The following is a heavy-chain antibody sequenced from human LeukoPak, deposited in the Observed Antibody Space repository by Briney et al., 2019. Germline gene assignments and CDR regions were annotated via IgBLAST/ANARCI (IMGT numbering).Heavy chain of an antibody. CDR1: GFTVSSNY. Sequence: GGSLRLSCAVSGFTVSSNYMSWVRQAPGKGLEWVANIKRDGSEKYYVDSVKGRLTISRDNAENSLYLQMNSLRAEDTAVYYCARARDYGSGRANAFDIWGQGTMVTVSS. CDR3: ARARDYGSGRANAFDI. J-gene: IGHJ3*02. CDR2: IKRDGSEK. D-gene: IGHD3-10*01. V-gene: IGHV3-7*05.